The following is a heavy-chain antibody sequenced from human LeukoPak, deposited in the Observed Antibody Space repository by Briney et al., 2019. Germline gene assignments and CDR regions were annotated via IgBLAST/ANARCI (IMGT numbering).Heavy chain of an antibody. CDR1: GYTFTSYY. J-gene: IGHJ6*03. V-gene: IGHV1-46*01. CDR2: INPTGGST. CDR3: ARDRFGGNYYYYYMDV. Sequence: GASVKVSCKASGYTFTSYYMHWVRQAPGQGLEWMGLINPTGGSTGYAQKFQGRVTMTRDMSTSTVYMELSSLRSEDTAVYYCARDRFGGNYYYYYMDVWGKGTTVTISS. D-gene: IGHD3-10*01.